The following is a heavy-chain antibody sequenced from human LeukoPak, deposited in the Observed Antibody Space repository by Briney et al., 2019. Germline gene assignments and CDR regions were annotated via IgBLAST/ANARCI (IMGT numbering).Heavy chain of an antibody. CDR2: ISSNGGST. V-gene: IGHV3-64*01. Sequence: PGGSLRLSCAASGFTFSSYAMHWVRQAPGKGLEYVSAISSNGGSTYYANSVKGRFTISRDNSKNTLYLQMNSLRAKDTAVYYCASHRGITMIAPFDYWGQGTLVTVSS. J-gene: IGHJ4*02. CDR3: ASHRGITMIAPFDY. D-gene: IGHD3-22*01. CDR1: GFTFSSYA.